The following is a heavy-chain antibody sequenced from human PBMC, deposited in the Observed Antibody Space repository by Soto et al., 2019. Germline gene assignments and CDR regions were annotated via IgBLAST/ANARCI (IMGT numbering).Heavy chain of an antibody. CDR3: ARPTVGNWNLYYYYYDMDV. CDR2: IDPSDSYT. D-gene: IGHD1-7*01. V-gene: IGHV5-10-1*01. J-gene: IGHJ6*02. CDR1: GYSFTSYW. Sequence: PGESLKISCKGSGYSFTSYWISWVRQMPGKGLEWMGRIDPSDSYTNYSPSFQGHVTISADKSISTAYLQWSSLKASDTAMYYWARPTVGNWNLYYYYYDMDVWGQGTTVTVPS.